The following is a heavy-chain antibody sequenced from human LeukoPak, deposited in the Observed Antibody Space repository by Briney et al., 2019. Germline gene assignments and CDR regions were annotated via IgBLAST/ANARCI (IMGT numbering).Heavy chain of an antibody. CDR3: ARDLYSGYDSDY. J-gene: IGHJ4*02. D-gene: IGHD5-12*01. CDR2: INPNSGGT. V-gene: IGHV1-2*06. Sequence: ASVKVSCKASGYTFTGYYMHWVRQAPGQGLEWMGRINPNSGGTNYAQKFQGRVTMTRDTSISTAYMELSRLRSDDTAVYYCARDLYSGYDSDYWGQGTLVTVSS. CDR1: GYTFTGYY.